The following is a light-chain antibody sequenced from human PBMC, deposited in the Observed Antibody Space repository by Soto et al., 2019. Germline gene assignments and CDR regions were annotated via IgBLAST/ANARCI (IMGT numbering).Light chain of an antibody. CDR2: GNS. CDR1: SSNIGAGYD. CDR3: QSYESSLSGSYV. J-gene: IGLJ1*01. Sequence: QSVLTQPPSVSGAPGQRVTISCTGSSSNIGAGYDVHWYQQLPGTAPKLLIYGNSNRPSGVPDRFSGSKSGTSASLAITGLQAEDEADYYRQSYESSLSGSYVFGTGTKLTVL. V-gene: IGLV1-40*01.